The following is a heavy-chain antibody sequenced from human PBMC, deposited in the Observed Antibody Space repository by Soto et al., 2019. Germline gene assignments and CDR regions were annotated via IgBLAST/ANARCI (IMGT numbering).Heavy chain of an antibody. V-gene: IGHV4-59*01. CDR2: IYYSGST. CDR1: CGNIISFG. D-gene: IGHD6-13*01. J-gene: IGHJ4*02. CDR3: ARGSSWYDY. Sequence: SLPMSLTCTVACGNIISFGVSWIRQPPGKGLEWIGYIYYSGSTNYNPSLKSRVTISVDTSKNQFSLKLSSVTAADTAVYYCARGSSWYDYWGQGTPVTVSS.